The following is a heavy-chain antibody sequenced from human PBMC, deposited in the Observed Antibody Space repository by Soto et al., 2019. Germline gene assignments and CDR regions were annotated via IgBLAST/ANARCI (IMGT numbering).Heavy chain of an antibody. CDR1: GFTFSSYS. V-gene: IGHV3-48*01. Sequence: EVQLVESGGGLVQPGGSLRLSCAASGFTFSSYSMNWVRQAPGKGLEWVSYISSSSSTIYYADSVKGRFTISRDNAKNSLYLQMNSLRAEDTAVYYCAREINYDILTGPWGYYYMDVWGKGTTVTVSS. CDR2: ISSSSSTI. D-gene: IGHD3-9*01. CDR3: AREINYDILTGPWGYYYMDV. J-gene: IGHJ6*03.